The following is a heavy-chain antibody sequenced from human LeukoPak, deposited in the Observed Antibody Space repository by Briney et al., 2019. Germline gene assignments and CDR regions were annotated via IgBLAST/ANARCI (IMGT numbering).Heavy chain of an antibody. CDR2: INHSGST. D-gene: IGHD6-19*01. J-gene: IGHJ5*02. V-gene: IGHV4-34*01. Sequence: SETLSLTCAVYGGSFSGYYWSWIRQPPGKGLEWIGEINHSGSTNYNPSLKSRVTISVDTSKNQFSLKLSSVTAADTAVYYCARRRSSGWYVLWGQGTLVTVSS. CDR3: ARRRSSGWYVL. CDR1: GGSFSGYY.